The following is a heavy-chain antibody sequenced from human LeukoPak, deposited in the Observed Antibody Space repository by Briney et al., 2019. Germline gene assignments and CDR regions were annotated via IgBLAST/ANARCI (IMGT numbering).Heavy chain of an antibody. D-gene: IGHD6-13*01. CDR3: ARGRRQLVRSWGY. V-gene: IGHV4-34*01. Sequence: SETLSLTCAVYGGSFSGYYWSWIRQPPGKGLEWIGEINHSGSTNYNPSLKSRVTISVYTSKNQFSVKLTSVTAADTAVYYCARGRRQLVRSWGYWGQGTLVTVSS. CDR2: INHSGST. J-gene: IGHJ4*02. CDR1: GGSFSGYY.